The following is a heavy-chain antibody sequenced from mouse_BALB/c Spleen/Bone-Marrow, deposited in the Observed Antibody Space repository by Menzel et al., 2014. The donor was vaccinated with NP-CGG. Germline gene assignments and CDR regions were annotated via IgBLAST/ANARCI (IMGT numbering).Heavy chain of an antibody. CDR1: GFTFSYYA. V-gene: IGHV5-9-4*01. D-gene: IGHD3-1*01. CDR3: ARDSSGYFDY. CDR2: ISSGGSYT. Sequence: EVQLQQSGGGLVKPGGSLKLSCAASGFTFSYYAMSWVRQSPEKSLEWVAEISSGGSYTYYPDTVTGRFTISRDNAKNTLYLEMSSLRSEDTAMYYCARDSSGYFDYWGQGTTLTVSS. J-gene: IGHJ2*01.